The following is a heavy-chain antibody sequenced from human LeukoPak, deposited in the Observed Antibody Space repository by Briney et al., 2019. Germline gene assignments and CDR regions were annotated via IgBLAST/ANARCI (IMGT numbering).Heavy chain of an antibody. D-gene: IGHD6-19*01. Sequence: AGGSLRLSCAASGFTVSSNYIGWVRQAPGKGLEWVSVIYSGGSTYYADSVKGRFTISRDNSKNTLYLQMNSLRAEDTAVYYCAKQSSYSSGWYPFDYWGQGTLVTVSS. V-gene: IGHV3-66*01. J-gene: IGHJ4*02. CDR3: AKQSSYSSGWYPFDY. CDR2: IYSGGST. CDR1: GFTVSSNY.